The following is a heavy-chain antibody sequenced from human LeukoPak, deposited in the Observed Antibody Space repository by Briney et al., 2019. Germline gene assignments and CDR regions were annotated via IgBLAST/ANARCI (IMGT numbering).Heavy chain of an antibody. J-gene: IGHJ4*02. V-gene: IGHV3-21*04. D-gene: IGHD3-10*01. CDR1: GFTFSSYW. Sequence: PGGSLRLSCAASGFTFSSYWMSWVRQAPGKGLEWVSSISSSSSYIYYADSVKGRFTISRDNSKNTLYLQMNSLRAEDTAVYYCAKEDTMVRGVITYFDYWGQGTLVTVSS. CDR2: ISSSSSYI. CDR3: AKEDTMVRGVITYFDY.